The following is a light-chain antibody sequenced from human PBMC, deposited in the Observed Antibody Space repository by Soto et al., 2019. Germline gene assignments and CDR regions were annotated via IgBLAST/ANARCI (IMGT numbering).Light chain of an antibody. CDR1: CSDVGSYNL. Sequence: QAVVTQPASVSGSPGQSITISCIGTCSDVGSYNLVSWYQQHPGKAPKVLIYEVSERPSGVSNRFSGSKSGNTASLTISGLQAEDEAEYYCCSYAGSRTHVLFGGGTKLTVL. V-gene: IGLV2-23*02. CDR2: EVS. CDR3: CSYAGSRTHVL. J-gene: IGLJ2*01.